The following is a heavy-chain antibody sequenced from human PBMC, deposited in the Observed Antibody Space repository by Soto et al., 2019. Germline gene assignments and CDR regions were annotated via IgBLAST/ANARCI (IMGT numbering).Heavy chain of an antibody. CDR2: MNPNSGNT. V-gene: IGHV1-8*01. D-gene: IGHD3-3*01. Sequence: ASVKVSCKASGYTFTSYDINWVRQATGQGLEWMGWMNPNSGNTGYAQKFQGRVTMTRNTSISTAYMELSSLRSEDTAVYYCARVCYDFWSGYYCAFDIWGQGTMVT. CDR3: ARVCYDFWSGYYCAFDI. J-gene: IGHJ3*02. CDR1: GYTFTSYD.